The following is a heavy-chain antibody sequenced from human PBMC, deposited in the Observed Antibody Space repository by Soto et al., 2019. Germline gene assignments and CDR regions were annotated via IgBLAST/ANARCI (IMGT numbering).Heavy chain of an antibody. Sequence: GWSLRLSCAASGFTFSSYAMSWVRQAPGKGLEWVSAISGSGGSTYYADSVKGRFTISRDNSKNTLYLQMNSLRAEDTAVYYCAKATSTVVTHGKDYWGQGTLVTVSS. D-gene: IGHD4-17*01. J-gene: IGHJ4*02. CDR1: GFTFSSYA. CDR3: AKATSTVVTHGKDY. CDR2: ISGSGGST. V-gene: IGHV3-23*01.